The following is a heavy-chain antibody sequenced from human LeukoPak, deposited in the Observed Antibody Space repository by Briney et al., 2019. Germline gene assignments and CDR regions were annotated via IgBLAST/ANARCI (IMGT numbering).Heavy chain of an antibody. CDR3: ARGSTSHCSSTSCYNRPFDY. Sequence: SETLSLTCAVYGGSFCGYYWSWIRQPPGKGLEWIGEINNSGSTNYNPSLKSRVTISVDTSKNQFSLKLSSVTAADTAVYYCARGSTSHCSSTSCYNRPFDYWGQGTLVTVSS. CDR1: GGSFCGYY. J-gene: IGHJ4*02. CDR2: INNSGST. D-gene: IGHD2-2*02. V-gene: IGHV4-34*01.